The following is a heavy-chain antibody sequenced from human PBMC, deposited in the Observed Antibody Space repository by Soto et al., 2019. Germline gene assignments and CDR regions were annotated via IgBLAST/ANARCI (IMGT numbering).Heavy chain of an antibody. CDR3: ASVRRDGYKGLDY. CDR2: IYHSGST. J-gene: IGHJ4*02. V-gene: IGHV4-4*02. Sequence: SETLSLTCAVSGGSISSSNWWSWVRQPPGKGLEWIGEIYHSGSTNYNPSLKSRVTISVDKSKNQFSLKLSSVTAADTAVYYCASVRRDGYKGLDYWGQGTLVTVSS. CDR1: GGSISSSNW. D-gene: IGHD5-12*01.